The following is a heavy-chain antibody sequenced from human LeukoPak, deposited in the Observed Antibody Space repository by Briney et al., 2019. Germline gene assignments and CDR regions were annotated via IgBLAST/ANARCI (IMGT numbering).Heavy chain of an antibody. CDR3: AKGADIVVVTAYFDY. V-gene: IGHV3-23*01. J-gene: IGHJ4*02. Sequence: PGGSLRLSCAASGFTFSSYAMSWVRQAPGKGLEWVSAVSGSGGSTYYADSVKGRFTISRDNSKNTLYLQMNSLRAEDTAVYYCAKGADIVVVTAYFDYWGQGTLVTVSS. CDR2: VSGSGGST. D-gene: IGHD2-21*02. CDR1: GFTFSSYA.